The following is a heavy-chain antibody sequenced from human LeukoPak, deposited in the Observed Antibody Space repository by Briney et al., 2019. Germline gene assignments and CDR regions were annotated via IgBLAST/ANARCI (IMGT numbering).Heavy chain of an antibody. CDR2: ISYDGSNK. D-gene: IGHD6-13*01. V-gene: IGHV3-30*04. Sequence: GRSLRLSCAPSGYTFSSYAVHCVRQAPGKGVEWVAVISYDGSNKYYADSVKGRFTISRDNSKNTLYLQMNSLRAEDTAVYYCARDLAAAVPNYWGQGTLVTVSS. CDR3: ARDLAAAVPNY. J-gene: IGHJ4*02. CDR1: GYTFSSYA.